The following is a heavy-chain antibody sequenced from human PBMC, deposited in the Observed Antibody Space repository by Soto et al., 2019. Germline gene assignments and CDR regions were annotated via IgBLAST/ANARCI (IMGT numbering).Heavy chain of an antibody. CDR3: ARDHDFGSTWGFDY. CDR1: GGSISSDTYS. CDR2: IYHTGST. Sequence: SETLSLTCTVSGGSISSDTYSWSWIRQPPGKGLEWIGYIYHTGSTYYNPSKNQLSLRLSSVTAADTAVYYCARDHDFGSTWGFDYWGQGTPVTVS. D-gene: IGHD6-13*01. V-gene: IGHV4-30-2*01. J-gene: IGHJ4*02.